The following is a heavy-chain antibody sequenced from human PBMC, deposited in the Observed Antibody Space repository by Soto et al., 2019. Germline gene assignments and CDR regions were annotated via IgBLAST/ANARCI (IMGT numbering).Heavy chain of an antibody. V-gene: IGHV4-39*01. CDR2: IHYSESS. CDR3: ASSRGSRNRNAFDI. Sequence: SETLSLTCTVSGASLSSGYYYWGWIRQPPGKGLEWIGSIHYSESSYFYPSLQSRVTISLDTSQNQISLNLSSVTAADTAVYYCASSRGSRNRNAFDIWGQGTMVTVS. CDR1: GASLSSGYYY. J-gene: IGHJ3*02. D-gene: IGHD3-10*01.